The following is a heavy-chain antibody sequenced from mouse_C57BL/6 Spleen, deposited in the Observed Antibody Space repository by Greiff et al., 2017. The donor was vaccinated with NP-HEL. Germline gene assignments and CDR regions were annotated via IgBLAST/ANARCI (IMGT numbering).Heavy chain of an antibody. CDR1: GYAFTNYS. CDR3: ARGTIGGGFAY. V-gene: IGHV1-54*01. J-gene: IGHJ3*01. D-gene: IGHD3-3*01. CDR2: INPGSGGT. Sequence: VQLQESGAELVRPGASVKVSCKASGYAFTNYSIEWVKQRPGQGLEWIGVINPGSGGTNYNEKFKGKATLTADKASSTAYMQLSSLTSEDTAVYFCARGTIGGGFAYWGQGTLVTVSS.